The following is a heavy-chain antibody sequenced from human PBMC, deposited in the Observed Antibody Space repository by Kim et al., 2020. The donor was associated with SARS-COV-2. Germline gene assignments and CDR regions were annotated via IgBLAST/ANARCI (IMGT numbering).Heavy chain of an antibody. J-gene: IGHJ6*02. V-gene: IGHV4-39*01. D-gene: IGHD2-15*01. CDR1: GGSISSSSYY. CDR2: IYYSGST. Sequence: SETLSLTCTVSGGSISSSSYYWGWIRQPPGKGLEWIGSIYYSGSTYYNPSLKSRVTISVDTSKNQFSLKLSSVTAADTAVYYCARPGYCSGGSCYSPYYYYGMDVWGQGTTVTVSS. CDR3: ARPGYCSGGSCYSPYYYYGMDV.